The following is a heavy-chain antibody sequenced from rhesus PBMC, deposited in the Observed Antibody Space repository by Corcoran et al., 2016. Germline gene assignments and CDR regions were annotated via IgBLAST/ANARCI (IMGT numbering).Heavy chain of an antibody. D-gene: IGHD3-28*01. V-gene: IGHV4-160*01. CDR2: IFGDVGRP. CDR3: VRGRVVNDRGADY. Sequence: QVQLQESGPGLVKPSETLSLTCGVSGGFISSNSWSWCRPAPGKGLEWFGRIFGDVGRPADNPSRPSRVASSTDTSKNRVSLKLHSVTAADTAVYYCVRGRVVNDRGADYWGQGVLVTVSS. J-gene: IGHJ4*01. CDR1: GGFISSNS.